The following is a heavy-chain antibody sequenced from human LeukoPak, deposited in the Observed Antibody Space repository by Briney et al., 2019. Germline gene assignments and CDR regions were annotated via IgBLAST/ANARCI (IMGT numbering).Heavy chain of an antibody. V-gene: IGHV1-69*13. CDR1: GGTFSSYA. CDR3: ASPSYDILTGYWYNWFDP. J-gene: IGHJ5*02. Sequence: ASVKVSCKASGGTFSSYAISWVRQAPGQGLEWMGGIIHIFGTANYAQKFQGRVTITADESTSTAYMELSSLRSEDTAVYYCASPSYDILTGYWYNWFDPWGQGTLVTVSS. D-gene: IGHD3-9*01. CDR2: IIHIFGTA.